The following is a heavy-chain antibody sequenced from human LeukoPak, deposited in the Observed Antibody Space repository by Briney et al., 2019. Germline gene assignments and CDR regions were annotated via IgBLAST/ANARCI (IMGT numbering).Heavy chain of an antibody. CDR3: AKVTTLLMGEFDS. V-gene: IGHV3-48*01. CDR2: INSASFLI. Sequence: GGSLRLSCAASGFTFSSYSMNWVRQAPGKGLEWVSYINSASFLIHYADSVKGRFTISRDNSKKTLSLQMDSLRLEDTAVYHCAKVTTLLMGEFDSWGQGTMVTVSS. J-gene: IGHJ3*01. CDR1: GFTFSSYS. D-gene: IGHD4-17*01.